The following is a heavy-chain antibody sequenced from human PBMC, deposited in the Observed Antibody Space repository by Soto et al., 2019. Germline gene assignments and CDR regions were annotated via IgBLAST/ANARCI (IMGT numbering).Heavy chain of an antibody. D-gene: IGHD2-21*02. CDR3: AREVWKLRTVVTPGHWFDP. Sequence: GASVKVSCKASGGTFSSYAISWVRQAPGQGLEWMGGIIPIFGTANYAQKFQGRVTITADESTSTAYMELSSLRSEDTAVYYCAREVWKLRTVVTPGHWFDPWGQGTLVTVSS. CDR1: GGTFSSYA. J-gene: IGHJ5*02. CDR2: IIPIFGTA. V-gene: IGHV1-69*13.